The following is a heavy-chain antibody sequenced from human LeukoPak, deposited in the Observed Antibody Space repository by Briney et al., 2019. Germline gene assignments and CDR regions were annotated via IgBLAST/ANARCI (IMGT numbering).Heavy chain of an antibody. Sequence: ASVKVSCKASGYTFSNYAINWVRQAPGQGLEWMGWINTNTGNPTYAQGFTGRFVFSLDTSVGTAYLQISSLKAEDTAVYYCAILGLAATDAFDIWGQGTMVTVSS. CDR3: AILGLAATDAFDI. J-gene: IGHJ3*02. CDR2: INTNTGNP. V-gene: IGHV7-4-1*02. D-gene: IGHD3/OR15-3a*01. CDR1: GYTFSNYA.